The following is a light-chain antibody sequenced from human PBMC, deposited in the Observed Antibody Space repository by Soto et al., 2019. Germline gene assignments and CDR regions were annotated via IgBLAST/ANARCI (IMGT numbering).Light chain of an antibody. CDR2: DAS. CDR3: QQRGSWPLT. V-gene: IGKV3-11*01. CDR1: QSVSSS. J-gene: IGKJ4*01. Sequence: EIVLTQSPATLSLSPGETATLSCRASQSVSSSLAWYQQKPGQTPRLLIYDASNRATGIPARFSGSGSGTDFTLTVSSLAPEDVAVYYCQQRGSWPLTFGGGTKVEIK.